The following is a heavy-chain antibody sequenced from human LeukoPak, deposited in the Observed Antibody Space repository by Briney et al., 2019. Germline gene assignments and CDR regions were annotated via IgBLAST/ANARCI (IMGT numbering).Heavy chain of an antibody. CDR3: ARADSGYDYVYYYYGMDV. CDR2: IGAYNGNT. Sequence: ASVKVSCKASGYTFTSYGISWVRQAPGQGLEWMGWIGAYNGNTNYAQKLQGRVTMTTDTSTSTAYMELRSLRSDDTAVYYCARADSGYDYVYYYYGMDVWGKGTTVTVSS. J-gene: IGHJ6*04. V-gene: IGHV1-18*04. D-gene: IGHD5-12*01. CDR1: GYTFTSYG.